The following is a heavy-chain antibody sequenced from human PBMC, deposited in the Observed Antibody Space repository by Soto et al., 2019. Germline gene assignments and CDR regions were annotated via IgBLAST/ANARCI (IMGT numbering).Heavy chain of an antibody. D-gene: IGHD1-26*01. CDR2: IKSKTDGGTT. CDR3: TTDEDICVVVGATGGCWRDY. J-gene: IGHJ4*02. V-gene: IGHV3-15*07. Sequence: GGSLRLSCAASGFTFSNAWMNWVRQAPGKGLEWVGRIKSKTDGGTTDYAEPVKGRFTISRDDSKNTMYLQMNSLKTEDTAVYYCTTDEDICVVVGATGGCWRDYWGQGTLVTVSS. CDR1: GFTFSNAW.